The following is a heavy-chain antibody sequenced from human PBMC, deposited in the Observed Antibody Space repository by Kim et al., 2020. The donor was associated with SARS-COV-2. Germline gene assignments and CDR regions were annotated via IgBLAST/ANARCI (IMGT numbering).Heavy chain of an antibody. Sequence: NSNPSLKSRVTRSVDTSKNEFSLKLRSVTAADTAVYYCARAGGVANSWFDYWGQGTLVTVSS. J-gene: IGHJ4*02. V-gene: IGHV4-4*08. D-gene: IGHD3-16*01. CDR3: ARAGGVANSWFDY.